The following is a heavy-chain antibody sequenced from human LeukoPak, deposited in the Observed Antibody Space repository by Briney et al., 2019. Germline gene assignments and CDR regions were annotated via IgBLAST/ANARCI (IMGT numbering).Heavy chain of an antibody. D-gene: IGHD3-3*01. J-gene: IGHJ4*02. Sequence: SETLSLTCTVSGGSISSSSYYWGWIRQPPGKGLEWIGSIYYSGSTNYNPSLKSRVTISVDTSKNQFSLKLSSVTAADTAVYYCARSYDFWSGYPYYFDYWGQGTLVTVSS. CDR3: ARSYDFWSGYPYYFDY. CDR2: IYYSGST. CDR1: GGSISSSSYY. V-gene: IGHV4-39*07.